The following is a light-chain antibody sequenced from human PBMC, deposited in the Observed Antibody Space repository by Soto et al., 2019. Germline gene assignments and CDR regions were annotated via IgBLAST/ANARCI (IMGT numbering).Light chain of an antibody. Sequence: ELVLAQSPVTLSVSPGDGTALSCRASQSVSSRLAWYQQKPGQAPRLLISGASSRATGIPDRFSGSGSGTDFTLTISRLEPEDFALYYCQHYASSPITFGQGTRLEIK. J-gene: IGKJ5*01. CDR2: GAS. CDR1: QSVSSR. V-gene: IGKV3-20*01. CDR3: QHYASSPIT.